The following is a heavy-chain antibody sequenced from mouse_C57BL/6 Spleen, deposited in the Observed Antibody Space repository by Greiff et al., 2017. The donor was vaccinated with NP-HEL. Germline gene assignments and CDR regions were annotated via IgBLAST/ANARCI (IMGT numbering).Heavy chain of an antibody. CDR2: IDPENGDT. V-gene: IGHV14-4*01. CDR3: TTCTTAYYFDC. J-gene: IGHJ2*01. Sequence: EVQLQQSGAELVRPGASVKLSCTASGFNIKDDYMHWVKQRPEQGLEWIGWIDPENGDTEYASKFQGKATITADTSSNTAYLQLSSLTSEDTAVYYCTTCTTAYYFDCWGQGTTLTVSS. D-gene: IGHD1-2*01. CDR1: GFNIKDDY.